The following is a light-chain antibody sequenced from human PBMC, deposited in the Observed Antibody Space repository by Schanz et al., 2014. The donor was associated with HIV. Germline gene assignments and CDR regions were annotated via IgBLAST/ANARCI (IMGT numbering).Light chain of an antibody. CDR1: RSNIGSNY. CDR2: SNN. V-gene: IGLV1-47*02. J-gene: IGLJ3*02. CDR3: AAWDDSLSGWV. Sequence: QSVLTQAPSVSGTPGQRVTIPCAGSRSNIGSNYVFWYQQFPGTAPKLLIYSNNQRPSGVPDRFSGSKSGTSASLAISGLRSEDEADYYCAAWDDSLSGWVFGGGTKLTVL.